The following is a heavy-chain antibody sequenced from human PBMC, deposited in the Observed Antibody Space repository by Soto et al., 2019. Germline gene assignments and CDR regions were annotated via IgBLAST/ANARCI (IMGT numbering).Heavy chain of an antibody. V-gene: IGHV3-23*01. CDR2: ISGSGGST. Sequence: GGSLRLSCAASGFTFSSYAMSWVRQAPGKGLEWVSAISGSGGSTYYADSVKGRFTTSRDNSKNTLNLQMNSLRAEDTAVYYCAKDEAAAGTAYYFDYWGQGTLVTVSS. J-gene: IGHJ4*02. CDR1: GFTFSSYA. D-gene: IGHD6-13*01. CDR3: AKDEAAAGTAYYFDY.